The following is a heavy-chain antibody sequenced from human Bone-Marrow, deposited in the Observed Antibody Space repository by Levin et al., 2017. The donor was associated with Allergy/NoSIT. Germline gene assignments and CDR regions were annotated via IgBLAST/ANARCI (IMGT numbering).Heavy chain of an antibody. V-gene: IGHV6-1*01. J-gene: IGHJ3*02. CDR3: ATYAFEI. CDR2: TYYRSQWYN. CDR1: GASFSSNSAA. Sequence: SQTLSLTCTISGASFSSNSAAWNWVRQSPSRGLEWLGRTYYRSQWYNDYAVSVKSRITINPDTSKNQFSLHLNSVTPEDTAVYYCATYAFEIWGQGTMVTVSS.